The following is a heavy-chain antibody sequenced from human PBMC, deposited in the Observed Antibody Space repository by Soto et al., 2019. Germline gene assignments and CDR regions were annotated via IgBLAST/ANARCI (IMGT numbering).Heavy chain of an antibody. CDR2: ISYDGSNK. J-gene: IGHJ4*02. CDR3: AKDYGSGSYYNGYLFDY. CDR1: GFTFGYYW. D-gene: IGHD3-10*01. V-gene: IGHV3-30*18. Sequence: GGSLRLSCAASGFTFGYYWMSWVRQAPGKGLEWVAVISYDGSNKYYADSVKGRFTISRDNSKNTLYLQMNSLRAEDTAVYYCAKDYGSGSYYNGYLFDYWGQGTLVTVSS.